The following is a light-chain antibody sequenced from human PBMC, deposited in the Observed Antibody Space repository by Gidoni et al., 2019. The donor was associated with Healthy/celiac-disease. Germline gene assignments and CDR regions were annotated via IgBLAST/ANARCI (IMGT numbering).Light chain of an antibody. CDR3: QQYDNLLIT. J-gene: IGKJ5*01. CDR2: DAS. V-gene: IGKV1-33*01. CDR1: QDISNY. Sequence: IQMTQSPSSLSASVGDRVTITCQAIQDISNYLNWYQQKPGKAPKLLIYDASNLETGVPSRFSGSGSGTDFTFTISSLQPEDIATYYCQQYDNLLITFGQGTRLEIK.